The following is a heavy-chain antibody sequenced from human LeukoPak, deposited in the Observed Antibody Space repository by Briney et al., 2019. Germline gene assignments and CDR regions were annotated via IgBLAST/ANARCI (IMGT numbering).Heavy chain of an antibody. Sequence: SETLSLTCTVSGGSISSYYWSWIRQPAGKGLEWIGRIYTSGSTNYNPSLKSRDTMSVDTSKNQFSLKLSSVTAADTAVYYCARDLGSSVGYYYYGMDVWGQGTTVTVSS. CDR3: ARDLGSSVGYYYYGMDV. CDR1: GGSISSYY. CDR2: IYTSGST. J-gene: IGHJ6*02. V-gene: IGHV4-4*07. D-gene: IGHD6-6*01.